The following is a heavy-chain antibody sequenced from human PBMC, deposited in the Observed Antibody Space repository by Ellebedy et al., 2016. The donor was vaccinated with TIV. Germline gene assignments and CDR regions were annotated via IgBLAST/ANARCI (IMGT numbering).Heavy chain of an antibody. CDR1: GFTFNSAW. D-gene: IGHD1-26*01. J-gene: IGHJ6*02. Sequence: GESLKISXAASGFTFNSAWMSWVRQAPGKGLEWVGRIKSQTDGGTADYAAPVKGRFIISRDDSKTTLYLQMNSLRGEDTAQYYCAKDHEWAGFMAVDYGMDVWGQGTTVTVSS. CDR3: AKDHEWAGFMAVDYGMDV. V-gene: IGHV3-15*05. CDR2: IKSQTDGGTA.